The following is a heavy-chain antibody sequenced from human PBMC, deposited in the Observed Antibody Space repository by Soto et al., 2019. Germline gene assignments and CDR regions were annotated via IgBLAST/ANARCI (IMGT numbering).Heavy chain of an antibody. CDR2: IWYDGSNK. J-gene: IGHJ6*02. CDR3: ARSDCTGAYCYSWPFNYGVDV. Sequence: GGSLRLSCATSGFTFNTYGMHWVRQAPGKGLEWVAIIWYDGSNKHYADSVKGRFTISRDNSKNTLSLQMNSLRAEDTALYYCARSDCTGAYCYSWPFNYGVDVWGQGTPVTVSS. CDR1: GFTFNTYG. V-gene: IGHV3-33*08. D-gene: IGHD2-21*02.